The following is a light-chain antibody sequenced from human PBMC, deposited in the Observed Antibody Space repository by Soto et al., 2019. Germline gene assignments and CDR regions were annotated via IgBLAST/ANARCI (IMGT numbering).Light chain of an antibody. CDR1: QSISSW. Sequence: DLHMSQSSSTFSASVLDIVTITVRASQSISSWLAWYQQKPGKAPKLLIYDASSLESGVPSRFSGSGSGTEFIHTINNLPPEDVASYFRLPVYSFPLSFGLGTKVDIK. CDR3: LPVYSFPLS. CDR2: DAS. J-gene: IGKJ1*01. V-gene: IGKV1-5*01.